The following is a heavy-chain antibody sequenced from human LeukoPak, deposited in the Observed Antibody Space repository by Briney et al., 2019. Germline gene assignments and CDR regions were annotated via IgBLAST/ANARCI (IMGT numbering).Heavy chain of an antibody. J-gene: IGHJ4*02. CDR2: IIPILGIA. V-gene: IGHV1-69*04. CDR1: GGTFSSYA. CDR3: ARDRAYCSSTSCYTWDY. D-gene: IGHD2-2*02. Sequence: SVKVSCKASGGTFSSYAISWVRQAPGQGLEWMGRIIPILGIANYAQEFQGRVTITADKSTSTAYMELSSLRSEDTAVYYCARDRAYCSSTSCYTWDYWGQGTLVTVSS.